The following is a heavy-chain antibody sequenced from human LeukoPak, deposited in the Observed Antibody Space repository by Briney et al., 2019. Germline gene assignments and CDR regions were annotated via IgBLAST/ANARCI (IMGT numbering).Heavy chain of an antibody. Sequence: ASVKVSCKASGYIFTGYYMHWVRQAPGQGLEWMEWINPNSGDTNYAQKFQGRVTMTRDTSISTAYMELSRLRSDDTAVYYCARSSANRYFDYWGQGTLVTVSS. CDR3: ARSSANRYFDY. J-gene: IGHJ4*02. V-gene: IGHV1-2*02. D-gene: IGHD5-18*01. CDR1: GYIFTGYY. CDR2: INPNSGDT.